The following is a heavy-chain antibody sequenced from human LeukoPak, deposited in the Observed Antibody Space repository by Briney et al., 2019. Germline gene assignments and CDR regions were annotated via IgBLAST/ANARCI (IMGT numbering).Heavy chain of an antibody. CDR2: ISTSSTI. J-gene: IGHJ3*02. V-gene: IGHV3-48*01. D-gene: IGHD1-14*01. Sequence: GGSLRLSCAASGFTFSSYSMNWVRQAPGKGLEWVSSISTSSTIYYADSVRGRFTISRDNAKNSLYLQMDSLRAEDTAVYYCARRREPEIWGQGTMVTVSS. CDR3: ARRREPEI. CDR1: GFTFSSYS.